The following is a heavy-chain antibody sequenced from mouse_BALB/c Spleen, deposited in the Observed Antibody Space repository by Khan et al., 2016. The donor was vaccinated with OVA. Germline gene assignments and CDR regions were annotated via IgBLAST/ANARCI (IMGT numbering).Heavy chain of an antibody. D-gene: IGHD2-2*01. CDR3: ARYGYYCYVDV. CDR2: ILPGSGTT. CDR1: GYTFTSYW. V-gene: IGHV1-9*01. Sequence: VQLEESGADLVTPGASVKISCTASGYTFTSYWIHWVSQSPGKGLEWIGEILPGSGTTYYNESFKGQATFTEDTSSNTVYMQLSSLTSDASAVYYCARYGYYCYVDVWGEGTTVTVSS. J-gene: IGHJ1*01.